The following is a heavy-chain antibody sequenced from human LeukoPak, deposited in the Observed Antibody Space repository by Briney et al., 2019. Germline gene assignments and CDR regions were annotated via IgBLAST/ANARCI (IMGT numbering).Heavy chain of an antibody. Sequence: GGSLRLSCAASGFIFSSYWMSWVRQAPGKGLEWVANIKQDGSEKYYVDSVKGRFTISRDNSKNTSYLEMNSLRDEDTAVYYCARDSSGWGGNNWFDPWGQGTLVTVSS. CDR3: ARDSSGWGGNNWFDP. V-gene: IGHV3-7*01. CDR1: GFIFSSYW. J-gene: IGHJ5*02. D-gene: IGHD6-19*01. CDR2: IKQDGSEK.